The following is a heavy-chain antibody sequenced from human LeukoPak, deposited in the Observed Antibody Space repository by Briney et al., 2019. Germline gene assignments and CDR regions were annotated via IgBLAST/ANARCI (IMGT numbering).Heavy chain of an antibody. V-gene: IGHV1-18*01. Sequence: ASVTLSCKSSGYTFTIYGISWVRQAPGQGLEWMGWISAYNGNTNYAQKLQGRVTMTTDTSTSTAYMELRSLRSDDTAVYYCASLDSSSYDYYYYMDVWGKGTTVTVSS. CDR3: ASLDSSSYDYYYYMDV. CDR2: ISAYNGNT. D-gene: IGHD6-6*01. CDR1: GYTFTIYG. J-gene: IGHJ6*03.